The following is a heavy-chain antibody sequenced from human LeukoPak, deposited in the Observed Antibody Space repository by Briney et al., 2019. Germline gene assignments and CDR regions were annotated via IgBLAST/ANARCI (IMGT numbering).Heavy chain of an antibody. CDR1: GGSISSYS. CDR2: IYYTGST. CDR3: ASTYCSGGSCYWALDY. Sequence: SETLSLTCTVSGGSISSYSWSWIRQPPGKGLEWIGYIYYTGSTNYNPSLKSRVTISVDTSKNQFSLKLSSVTAADTAVYYCASTYCSGGSCYWALDYWGQGTLVTVSS. D-gene: IGHD2-15*01. V-gene: IGHV4-59*08. J-gene: IGHJ4*02.